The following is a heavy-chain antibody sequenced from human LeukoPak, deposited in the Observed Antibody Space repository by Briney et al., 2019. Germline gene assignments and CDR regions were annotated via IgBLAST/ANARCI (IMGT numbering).Heavy chain of an antibody. CDR1: GGTFSSYT. D-gene: IGHD3-16*02. J-gene: IGHJ3*02. Sequence: GASVKVSCKVSGGTFSSYTITWVRQATGQGLEWMGWMNPNSGNTGYAQKFQGRVTITRNTSISTAYMELSSLRSEDTAVYYCARLITFGGVIAHDAFDIWGQGTMVTVSS. V-gene: IGHV1-8*03. CDR2: MNPNSGNT. CDR3: ARLITFGGVIAHDAFDI.